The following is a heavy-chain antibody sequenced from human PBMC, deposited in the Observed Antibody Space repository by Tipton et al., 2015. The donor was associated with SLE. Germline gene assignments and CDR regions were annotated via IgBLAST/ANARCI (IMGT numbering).Heavy chain of an antibody. J-gene: IGHJ4*02. V-gene: IGHV3-66*01. CDR3: AKGYGSGSHFFDS. CDR2: SYTGGPT. D-gene: IGHD3-10*01. CDR1: GLNVNSNY. Sequence: GSLRLSCAASGLNVNSNYMSWIRQASGSGLEWVSLSYTGGPTYYADFVKGRFSVSRDNFGNTFYLQMNSLRVDDTAVYFCAKGYGSGSHFFDSGGQGPLVAVSS.